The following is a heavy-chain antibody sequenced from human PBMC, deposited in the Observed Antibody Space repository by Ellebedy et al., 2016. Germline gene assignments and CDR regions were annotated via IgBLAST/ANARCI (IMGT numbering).Heavy chain of an antibody. CDR2: IRDSGGIT. J-gene: IGHJ4*02. V-gene: IGHV3-23*01. CDR3: AKDHWGGYGTGPASQHDS. Sequence: GESLKISCAASGFTFSSYAMSWVRQAPGKGLEWLSSIRDSGGITYYADSVKGRFTISSDNSKSTLYLQMNSLSAEDTAAYYCAKDHWGGYGTGPASQHDSWGQGTLVTVSS. D-gene: IGHD2-21*01. CDR1: GFTFSSYA.